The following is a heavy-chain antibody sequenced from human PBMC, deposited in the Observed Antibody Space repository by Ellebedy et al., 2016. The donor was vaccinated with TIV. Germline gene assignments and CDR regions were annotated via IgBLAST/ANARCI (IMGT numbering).Heavy chain of an antibody. CDR2: ISGSGGST. D-gene: IGHD6-19*01. Sequence: GGSLRLSXAASGFTFSSYAMSWVRQAPGKGLEWVSAISGSGGSTYYADSVKGRFTISRDNSKNTLYLQMNSLRADDTAVYYCASDSSGWPTFDYWGQGTLVTVSS. CDR3: ASDSSGWPTFDY. V-gene: IGHV3-23*01. J-gene: IGHJ4*02. CDR1: GFTFSSYA.